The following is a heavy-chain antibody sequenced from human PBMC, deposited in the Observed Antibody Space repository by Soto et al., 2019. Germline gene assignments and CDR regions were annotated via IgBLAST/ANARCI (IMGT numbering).Heavy chain of an antibody. D-gene: IGHD2-21*01. J-gene: IGHJ5*02. CDR2: ISYSGTT. V-gene: IGHV4-31*03. Sequence: VQLQESGPGLVRPSQTLSLTCSISGGSISSSDYYWNWIRQLAGEGLEWIGYISYSGTTYYSPSLKSRVVISIDTSENQFSLQLSSVTAADTAVYYCARNAQPDSMRWFDPWGQGTLVTVSS. CDR1: GGSISSSDYY. CDR3: ARNAQPDSMRWFDP.